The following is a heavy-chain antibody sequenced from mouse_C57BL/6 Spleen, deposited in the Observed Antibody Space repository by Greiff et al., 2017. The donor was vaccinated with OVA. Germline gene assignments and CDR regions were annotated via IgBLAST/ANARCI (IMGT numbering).Heavy chain of an antibody. CDR2: INYDGSST. CDR1: GFTFSDYY. J-gene: IGHJ2*01. CDR3: AREPGAYFDY. V-gene: IGHV5-16*01. Sequence: EVKVVESEGGLVQPGRSMKLSCTASGFTFSDYYMAWVRQVPEKGLEWVANINYDGSSTYYLDSLKSRFIISRDNAKNILYLQMSSLKSEDTATYYCAREPGAYFDYWGQGTTLTVSS.